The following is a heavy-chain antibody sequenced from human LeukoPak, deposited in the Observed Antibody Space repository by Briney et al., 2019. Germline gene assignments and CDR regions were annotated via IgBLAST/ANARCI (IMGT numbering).Heavy chain of an antibody. CDR3: AREGGVYDILTGYYISPYRYYYYYGMDV. J-gene: IGHJ6*02. V-gene: IGHV3-30*04. Sequence: QVQLVESGGGVVQPGRSLRLSCAASGFTFSSYAMHGVRQAPGKGLEWVAVISYDGSNKYYADSVKGRFTISRDNSKNTLYLQMNSLRAEDTAVYYCAREGGVYDILTGYYISPYRYYYYYGMDVWGQGTTVTVSS. D-gene: IGHD3-9*01. CDR2: ISYDGSNK. CDR1: GFTFSSYA.